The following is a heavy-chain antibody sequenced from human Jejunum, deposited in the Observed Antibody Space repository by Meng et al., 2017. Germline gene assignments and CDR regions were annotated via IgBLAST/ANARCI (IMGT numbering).Heavy chain of an antibody. Sequence: QAPGPRPVKPPGTLSLTCTVSGVSTTAPFYWTWIRQAPGKGLEWIGEGWPSGATYYNPSLSSRITISIDTSNNQFSLEVAFLTAADTAVYYCARAIRERYFDSWGQGTLVTVSS. CDR2: GWPSGAT. CDR1: GVSTTAPFY. D-gene: IGHD1-14*01. V-gene: IGHV4-4*03. CDR3: ARAIRERYFDS. J-gene: IGHJ4*02.